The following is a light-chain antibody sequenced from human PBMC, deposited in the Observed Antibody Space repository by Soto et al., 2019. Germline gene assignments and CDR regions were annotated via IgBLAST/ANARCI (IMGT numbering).Light chain of an antibody. CDR1: QSISSY. V-gene: IGKV1-39*01. CDR2: AAS. CDR3: QQTYSAPRT. Sequence: DIQMTQSPSSLSASVGDRVTITCRASQSISSYLNWFQQKPGKAPKLLIYAASSLQSGVPSRFIGRGSGTDFTLTISSLQPEDFATYYCQQTYSAPRTFGPGTRVDVK. J-gene: IGKJ3*01.